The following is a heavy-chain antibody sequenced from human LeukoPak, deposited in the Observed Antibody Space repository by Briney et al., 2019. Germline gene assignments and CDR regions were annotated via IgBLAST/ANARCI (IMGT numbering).Heavy chain of an antibody. CDR1: RSFSDHY. V-gene: IGHV3-72*01. J-gene: IGHJ6*02. CDR3: ARDTDTAMDV. CDR2: TKNRGESHIT. Sequence: GGSLRLSCVASRSFSDHYMDWVRQAPGKGLEWIGRTKNRGESHITQYAASVNGRFTASRDDSKSSLYLQMNNLKTEDTAVYYCARDTDTAMDVWGQGTTVTVSS.